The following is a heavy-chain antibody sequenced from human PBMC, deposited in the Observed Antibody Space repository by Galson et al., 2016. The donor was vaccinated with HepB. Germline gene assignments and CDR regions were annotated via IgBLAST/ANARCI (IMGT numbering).Heavy chain of an antibody. J-gene: IGHJ3*02. Sequence: SVKVSCKASGYTFTGYYMHWVRQAPGQGLEWMGWINPNSSGPDSAQKFQARVTMTRDTSMSTAYMELSRLRSDDTAVYYCATVGPYSYGPAGLDPLDAFDIWGQGTVVTVAS. V-gene: IGHV1-2*02. D-gene: IGHD5-18*01. CDR3: ATVGPYSYGPAGLDPLDAFDI. CDR2: INPNSSGP. CDR1: GYTFTGYY.